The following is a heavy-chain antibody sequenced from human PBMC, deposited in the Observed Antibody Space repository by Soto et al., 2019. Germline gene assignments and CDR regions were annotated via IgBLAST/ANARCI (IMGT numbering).Heavy chain of an antibody. V-gene: IGHV3-30*18. CDR2: ISYDGSNK. D-gene: IGHD4-17*01. Sequence: QVQLVESGGGVVQPGRSLRLSCAASGFTFSSYGMHWVRQAPGKGLEWVAVISYDGSNKYYADSVKGGFTNSRGNAKNKLYLQVTSLSAGDTAVYYCAKDRLGPKGRDEYGEVSPGYWGRRSLVVVSS. CDR3: AKDRLGPKGRDEYGEVSPGY. CDR1: GFTFSSYG. J-gene: IGHJ4*03.